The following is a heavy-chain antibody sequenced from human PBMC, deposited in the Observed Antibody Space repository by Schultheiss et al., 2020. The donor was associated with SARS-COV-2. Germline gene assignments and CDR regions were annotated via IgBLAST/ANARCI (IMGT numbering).Heavy chain of an antibody. CDR3: ARGYVRWYAYFDY. V-gene: IGHV3-23*01. Sequence: GGSLRLSCAASGFTFSSYAMSWVRQAPGKGLEWVSAISGSGGSTYYADSVKGRFTISRDNSKNTLYLQMNSLRAEDTAVYYCARGYVRWYAYFDYWGQGTLVTVSS. CDR1: GFTFSSYA. D-gene: IGHD4-23*01. J-gene: IGHJ4*02. CDR2: ISGSGGST.